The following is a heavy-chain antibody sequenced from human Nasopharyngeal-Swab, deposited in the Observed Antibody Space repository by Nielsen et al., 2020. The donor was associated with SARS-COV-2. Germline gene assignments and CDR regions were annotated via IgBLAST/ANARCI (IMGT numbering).Heavy chain of an antibody. CDR3: AKWAKYSSGWATGYY. J-gene: IGHJ4*02. CDR1: GFTFSSYA. D-gene: IGHD6-19*01. CDR2: ISGSGGST. V-gene: IGHV3-23*01. Sequence: GGSLRLSCAASGFTFSSYAMSWVRQAPGKGLEWVSAISGSGGSTYYADSVKGRFTISRDNSKNTLYLRMNSLRAEDTAVYYCAKWAKYSSGWATGYYWGQGTLVTVSS.